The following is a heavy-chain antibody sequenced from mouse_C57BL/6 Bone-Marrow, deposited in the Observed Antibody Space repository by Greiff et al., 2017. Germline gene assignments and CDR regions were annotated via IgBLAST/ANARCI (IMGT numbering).Heavy chain of an antibody. CDR3: AKNVGYGGRGYYFDY. V-gene: IGHV2-5*01. Sequence: QVQLQQSGPGLVQPSQSLSITCTVSGFSLTSYGVHWVRQSPGKGLEWLGVIWRGGSTDYNAAFMSRLSITKDNSKSQVFFKMNSLQAEDTAIYYCAKNVGYGGRGYYFDYWGQGTTLTVSS. CDR1: GFSLTSYG. D-gene: IGHD1-1*01. J-gene: IGHJ2*01. CDR2: IWRGGST.